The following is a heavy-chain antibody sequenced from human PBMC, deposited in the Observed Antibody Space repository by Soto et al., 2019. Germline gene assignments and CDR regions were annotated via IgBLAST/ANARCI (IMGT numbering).Heavy chain of an antibody. Sequence: PSETLSLTCTVSGGSIISGGYCWSWIRQHPGKGLEWIGYIYYSGSTYYNPSLKSRVTISVDTSKNQFSLKLSSVTAADTAVYYCARVGIEYYYDSSGSSEAFDIWGQGTMVTVSS. V-gene: IGHV4-31*03. D-gene: IGHD3-22*01. CDR3: ARVGIEYYYDSSGSSEAFDI. J-gene: IGHJ3*02. CDR1: GGSIISGGYC. CDR2: IYYSGST.